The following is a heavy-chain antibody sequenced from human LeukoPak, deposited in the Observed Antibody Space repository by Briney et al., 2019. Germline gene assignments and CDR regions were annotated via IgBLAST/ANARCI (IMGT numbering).Heavy chain of an antibody. CDR1: GGTFSSYA. CDR3: ARGLYGGNSDYYGMDV. Sequence: GASVKVSCKASGGTFSSYAISWVRQAPGQGLEWMGGIIPIFGTANYAQKFQGRVTITADESTSTAYMELSSLRSEDTAVYYCARGLYGGNSDYYGMDVWGQGTTVTVSS. J-gene: IGHJ6*02. CDR2: IIPIFGTA. D-gene: IGHD4-23*01. V-gene: IGHV1-69*13.